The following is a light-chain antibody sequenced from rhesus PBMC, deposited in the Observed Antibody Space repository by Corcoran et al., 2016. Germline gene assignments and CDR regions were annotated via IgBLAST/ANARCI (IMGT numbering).Light chain of an antibody. J-gene: IGKJ2*01. Sequence: DIQMTQSPSSLSASVGDKVTITCRASQGISSWLAWYQQKPGKAPKLLFYKASNLQRGVPSRLSGRGSGTEFTLTISSLPPEYFATDYCLQYCSRPHGFGQGTKVEIK. V-gene: IGKV1-22*01. CDR1: QGISSW. CDR2: KAS. CDR3: LQYCSRPHG.